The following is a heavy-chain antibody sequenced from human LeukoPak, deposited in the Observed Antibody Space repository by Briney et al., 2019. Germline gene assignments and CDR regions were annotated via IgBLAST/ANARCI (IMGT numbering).Heavy chain of an antibody. CDR2: IIPLFGTA. CDR1: GGTFSSYA. Sequence: ASVKVSCKASGGTFSSYAISWGRQAPGQGLEWVGGIIPLFGTANYAQKFQGRGTITTDASTSTAYMELSSLRSEDPAVYYCASGVRFLGWSNMDVWGKGTMVTVSS. CDR3: ASGVRFLGWSNMDV. V-gene: IGHV1-69*05. J-gene: IGHJ6*03. D-gene: IGHD3-3*01.